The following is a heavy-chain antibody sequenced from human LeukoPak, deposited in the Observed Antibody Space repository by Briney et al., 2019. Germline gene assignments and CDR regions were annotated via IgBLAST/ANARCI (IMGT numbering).Heavy chain of an antibody. CDR3: ARVVVATIVPFFDY. J-gene: IGHJ4*02. CDR2: INPNSGGT. Sequence: ASVKVSCKASGYTFTGYYMHWVRQAPGQGLEWMGWINPNSGGTNYAQKFQGRVTMTRDTSISTAYMELSRLRSDDTAVYYCARVVVATIVPFFDYWGQGTLDTVSS. CDR1: GYTFTGYY. D-gene: IGHD5-12*01. V-gene: IGHV1-2*02.